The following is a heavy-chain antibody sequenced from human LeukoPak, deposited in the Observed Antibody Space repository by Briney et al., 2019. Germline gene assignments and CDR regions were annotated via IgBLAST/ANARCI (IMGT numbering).Heavy chain of an antibody. Sequence: PGGSLRLSCTGSGFRFGGYALSWVRQAPGEGREWVGFIRSKALYGTSEYAASVEGRFTISRDDSNSIAYLQMNSLKTEDTAVYFCVRESVRDYYFDYWGQGTLVTVSS. J-gene: IGHJ4*02. CDR2: IRSKALYGTS. CDR1: GFRFGGYA. CDR3: VRESVRDYYFDY. V-gene: IGHV3-49*04. D-gene: IGHD3-10*02.